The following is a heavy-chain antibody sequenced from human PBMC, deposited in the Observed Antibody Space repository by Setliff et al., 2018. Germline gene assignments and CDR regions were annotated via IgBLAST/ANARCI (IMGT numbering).Heavy chain of an antibody. D-gene: IGHD6-13*01. CDR2: IIPIFGTA. Sequence: SVKVSCKASGGTFSSYAISWVRQAPGQGLEWMGGIIPIFGTANYAQKFQGRVTITADESTSTAYMELSSLRSEDTAVYYCARDFRYSRRGNWFDPWGQGTLVTVSS. V-gene: IGHV1-69*13. J-gene: IGHJ5*02. CDR3: ARDFRYSRRGNWFDP. CDR1: GGTFSSYA.